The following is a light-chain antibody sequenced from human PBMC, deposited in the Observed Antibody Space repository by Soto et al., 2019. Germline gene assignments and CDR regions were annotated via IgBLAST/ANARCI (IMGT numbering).Light chain of an antibody. CDR1: SSDVGSYNL. CDR2: EVN. V-gene: IGLV2-23*02. J-gene: IGLJ1*01. CDR3: CSYAGTVAYV. Sequence: QSVLTQPASVSGSPGQSITISCTGTSSDVGSYNLVSWYQQLPGKAPKVIICEVNKRPSGVSYRFSGSKSGNTASLTISGLQTEDEADYYCCSYAGTVAYVFGTGNKVTVL.